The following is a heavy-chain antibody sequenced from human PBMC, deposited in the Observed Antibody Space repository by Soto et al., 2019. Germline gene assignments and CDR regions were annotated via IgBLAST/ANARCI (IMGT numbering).Heavy chain of an antibody. CDR2: IYYSGST. V-gene: IGHV4-39*01. D-gene: IGHD3-9*01. Sequence: QLQLQESGPGLVKPSETLSLTCTVSGGSISSSSYYWGWIRQPPGKGLEWIGSIYYSGSTYYNPSLKSRVTISVDTSKNQFSLKLSSVTAADTAVYYCARHEWLTDILTEVGWFDPWGQGTLVTVSS. J-gene: IGHJ5*02. CDR3: ARHEWLTDILTEVGWFDP. CDR1: GGSISSSSYY.